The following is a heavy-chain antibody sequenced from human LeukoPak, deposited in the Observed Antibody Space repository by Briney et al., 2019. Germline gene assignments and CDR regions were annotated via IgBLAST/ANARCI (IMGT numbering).Heavy chain of an antibody. V-gene: IGHV3-64*05. D-gene: IGHD5-12*01. CDR1: GFTFSRYA. J-gene: IGHJ4*02. CDR3: ARDLPWLS. Sequence: GGSLRLSCSASGFTFSRYAMHWVRQAPGKGLEYVSVISSNGGSRYYADSVKGRFTISRDNSKNTLYIQMSSLRVEDTAVYYCARDLPWLSWGQGTLVTVSS. CDR2: ISSNGGSR.